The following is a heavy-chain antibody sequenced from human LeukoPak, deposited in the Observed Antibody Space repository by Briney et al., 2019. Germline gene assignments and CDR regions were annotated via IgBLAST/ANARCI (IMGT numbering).Heavy chain of an antibody. Sequence: PGGSLRLSCVASGFTFSSYWMSWVRQAPGKGLEWVANIKQDGSEKYYVDSLKGRFTISRDNAKNSLYLQMNSLTDEDTAIYYCARSLRVAVAASYWGQGTLVTVSS. CDR1: GFTFSSYW. CDR2: IKQDGSEK. D-gene: IGHD6-19*01. CDR3: ARSLRVAVAASY. J-gene: IGHJ4*02. V-gene: IGHV3-7*01.